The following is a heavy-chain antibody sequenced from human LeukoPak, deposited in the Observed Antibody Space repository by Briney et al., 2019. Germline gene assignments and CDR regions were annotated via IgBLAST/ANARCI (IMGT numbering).Heavy chain of an antibody. V-gene: IGHV1-2*02. CDR3: ARDLVLQLGTWYYFDY. D-gene: IGHD1-1*01. CDR1: GYTFTGYY. CDR2: INPNSGGT. Sequence: GASVKVSCKASGYTFTGYYMHWVRQAPGQGLEWMGWINPNSGGTNYAQKFQGRVTMTRDTSISTAYMELSRLRSDDTAVYYCARDLVLQLGTWYYFDYWGQGTLVTVSS. J-gene: IGHJ4*02.